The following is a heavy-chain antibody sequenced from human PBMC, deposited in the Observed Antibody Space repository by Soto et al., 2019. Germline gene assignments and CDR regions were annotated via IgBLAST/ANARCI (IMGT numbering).Heavy chain of an antibody. D-gene: IGHD1-26*01. V-gene: IGHV1-18*04. CDR1: GYTFTSYG. Sequence: QVQLVQSGAEVKKPGASVKVSCKASGYTFTSYGISWVRQAPGQGLEWMGWISAYNGNTNYAQKLQGRVNMTTDTSTSKAYMELRSLRSDDTAGYYWARDRPAGAIPHDAFDIWGQGTMVTVSS. CDR3: ARDRPAGAIPHDAFDI. J-gene: IGHJ3*02. CDR2: ISAYNGNT.